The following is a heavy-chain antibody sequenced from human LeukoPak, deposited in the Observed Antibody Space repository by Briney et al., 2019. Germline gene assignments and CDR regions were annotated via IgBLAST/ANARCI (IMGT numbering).Heavy chain of an antibody. Sequence: GGSLRLSCAASGFTFSSYGMHWVRQAPGKGLEWVAVISYDGSNKYFADSVEGRFTISRDNSKNTLYLQMNSLRTEDAAVYYCAKDRRDYSDSSGYYQPYYYYYGMDVWGQGTTVTVSS. CDR2: ISYDGSNK. CDR3: AKDRRDYSDSSGYYQPYYYYYGMDV. CDR1: GFTFSSYG. J-gene: IGHJ6*02. D-gene: IGHD3-22*01. V-gene: IGHV3-30*18.